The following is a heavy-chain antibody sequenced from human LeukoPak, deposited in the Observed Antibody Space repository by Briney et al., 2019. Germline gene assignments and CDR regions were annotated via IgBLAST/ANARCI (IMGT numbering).Heavy chain of an antibody. CDR1: GFTFDDYA. J-gene: IGHJ4*02. D-gene: IGHD3-10*01. V-gene: IGHV3-9*03. CDR3: VKGGFGELYFDY. Sequence: GGSLRLSCAASGFTFDDYAMHWVRQAPGKGLDWVSGISWNSGSIGYADSVKGRFTISRDNAKNSLYLQMNSLRAEDMALYYCVKGGFGELYFDYWGQETLVTVSS. CDR2: ISWNSGSI.